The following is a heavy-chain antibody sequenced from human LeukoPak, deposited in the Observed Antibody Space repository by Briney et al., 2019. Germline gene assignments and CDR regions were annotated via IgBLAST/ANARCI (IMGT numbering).Heavy chain of an antibody. V-gene: IGHV3-74*01. Sequence: GSLRLSCAASGFTFSSYWMHWVRQAPGKGLVWVSRINRDGSSTSYADSVKGRFTISRDNAKNTLYLQMNSLRAEDTAVYYCARGEYDYVWGSYPQSDYWGQGTLVTVSS. CDR3: ARGEYDYVWGSYPQSDY. J-gene: IGHJ4*02. D-gene: IGHD3-16*02. CDR1: GFTFSSYW. CDR2: INRDGSST.